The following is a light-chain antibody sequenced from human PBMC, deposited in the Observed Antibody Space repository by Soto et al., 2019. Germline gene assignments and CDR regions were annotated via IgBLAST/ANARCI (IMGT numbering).Light chain of an antibody. Sequence: ETVMTQSPATLSVSPGERATLSCRASQSVNSNLAWYQQKLGQAPRVLIFGASTRATGIPARFSGSVSGTEFSLTINRLQSEDFAVYYCQEYNTWPWTFGQGTKVEIK. CDR3: QEYNTWPWT. CDR2: GAS. J-gene: IGKJ1*01. V-gene: IGKV3-15*01. CDR1: QSVNSN.